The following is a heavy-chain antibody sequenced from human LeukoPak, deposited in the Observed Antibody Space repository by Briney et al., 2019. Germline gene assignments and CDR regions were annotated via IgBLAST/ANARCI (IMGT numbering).Heavy chain of an antibody. Sequence: ASVKVSCKAPGYTFTGYYMYGVRPALGQGLGRMGWINPKIGVTHNAQNFQGRDTMTRDTSTNTPYMEQSRRRYDGTDGYYCASDQAFVYCSGDTCDDDYWRQGSLVTVSS. J-gene: IGHJ4*02. CDR3: ASDQAFVYCSGDTCDDDY. CDR1: GYTFTGYY. D-gene: IGHD2-15*01. V-gene: IGHV1-2*02. CDR2: INPKIGVT.